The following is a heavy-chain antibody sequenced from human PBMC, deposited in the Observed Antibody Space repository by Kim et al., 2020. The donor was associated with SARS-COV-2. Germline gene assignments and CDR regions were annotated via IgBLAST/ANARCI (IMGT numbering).Heavy chain of an antibody. CDR1: GFTFSSYA. D-gene: IGHD3-3*01. CDR3: ARDRRFLEWLFSYYFDY. CDR2: ISYDGSNK. V-gene: IGHV3-30*04. Sequence: GGSLRLSCAASGFTFSSYAMHWVRQAPGKGLEWVAVISYDGSNKYYVDSVKGRFTISRDNSKNTLYLQMNSLRAEDTAVYYCARDRRFLEWLFSYYFDYWGQGTLVTVSS. J-gene: IGHJ4*02.